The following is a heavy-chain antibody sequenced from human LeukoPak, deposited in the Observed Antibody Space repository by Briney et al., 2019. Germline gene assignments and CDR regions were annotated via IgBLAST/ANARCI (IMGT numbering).Heavy chain of an antibody. V-gene: IGHV4-59*01. J-gene: IGHJ4*02. D-gene: IGHD3-22*01. CDR1: GGSISSYY. Sequence: MASETLSLTCTVSGGSISSYYWSWIRQPPGKGLEWIGYISNSGSTNYNPSLKSRVTISVDTSKNQFSLKLSSVTAADTAMYYCARYYYESSGYWVFDYWGQGTLVTVSS. CDR2: ISNSGST. CDR3: ARYYYESSGYWVFDY.